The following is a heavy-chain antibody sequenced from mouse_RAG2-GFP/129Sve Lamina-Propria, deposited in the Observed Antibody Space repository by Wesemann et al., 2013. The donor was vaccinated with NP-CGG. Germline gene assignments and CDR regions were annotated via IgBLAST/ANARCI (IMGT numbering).Heavy chain of an antibody. J-gene: IGHJ4*01. CDR3: ARHGKYAMDY. CDR2: T. Sequence: TSYNQKFKGKATLTVDKSSSTAYMELNSLTSEDSAVYYCARHGKYAMDYWGQGTSVTVSS. V-gene: IGHV1-19*01. D-gene: IGHD2-1*01.